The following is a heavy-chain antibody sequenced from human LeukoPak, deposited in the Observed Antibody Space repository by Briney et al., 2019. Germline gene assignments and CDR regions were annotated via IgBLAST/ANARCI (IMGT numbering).Heavy chain of an antibody. Sequence: GSLRLSCAASGFTFSSYSMNWVRQPPGKGLEWIGEINHSGSTNYNPSLKSRVTISVDTSKNQFSLKLSSVTAADTAVYYCARGPGGYCSSTSCWGMDVWGQGTTVTVSS. CDR3: ARGPGGYCSSTSCWGMDV. D-gene: IGHD2-2*01. CDR1: GFTFSSYS. V-gene: IGHV4-34*01. J-gene: IGHJ6*02. CDR2: INHSGST.